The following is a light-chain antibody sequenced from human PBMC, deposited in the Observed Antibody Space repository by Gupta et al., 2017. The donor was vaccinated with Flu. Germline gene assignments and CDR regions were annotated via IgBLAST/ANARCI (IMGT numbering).Light chain of an antibody. Sequence: SPSTLSASVGDRVTITCRASQSISNRLAWYQQKAGKPPKILIYKAPTLEGGVPSRFSGSGSGTQFTLTISSLQPDDFATYYCQQYDYYWTFGQGTKVEI. CDR2: KAP. V-gene: IGKV1-5*03. J-gene: IGKJ1*01. CDR1: QSISNR. CDR3: QQYDYYWT.